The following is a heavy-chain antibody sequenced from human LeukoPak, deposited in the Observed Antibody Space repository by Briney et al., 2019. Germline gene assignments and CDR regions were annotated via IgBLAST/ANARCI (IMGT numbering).Heavy chain of an antibody. Sequence: GASVKVSCKASGYTFTGYYMHWVRQAPGQGLDWMGWINPNSGGTNYAQKFQGRVTMTRDTSISTAYMELSRLRSDDTAVYYCARERGRGIADRDFDYWGQGTLVTVSS. V-gene: IGHV1-2*02. CDR1: GYTFTGYY. J-gene: IGHJ4*02. D-gene: IGHD6-13*01. CDR2: INPNSGGT. CDR3: ARERGRGIADRDFDY.